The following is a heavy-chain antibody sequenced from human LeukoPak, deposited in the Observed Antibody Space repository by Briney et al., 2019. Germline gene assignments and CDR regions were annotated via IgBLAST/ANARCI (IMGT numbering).Heavy chain of an antibody. V-gene: IGHV3-53*05. Sequence: GGSLRLSCAASGFTVSSNYMSWVRQAPGKGLEWVSVIYSGGSTYYADSVKGRFTISRDNAKNSLYLQMNSLRAEDMALYYCAKDSASVTRGGSFDYWGQGTLVTVSS. D-gene: IGHD3-16*01. CDR3: AKDSASVTRGGSFDY. CDR1: GFTVSSNY. CDR2: IYSGGST. J-gene: IGHJ4*02.